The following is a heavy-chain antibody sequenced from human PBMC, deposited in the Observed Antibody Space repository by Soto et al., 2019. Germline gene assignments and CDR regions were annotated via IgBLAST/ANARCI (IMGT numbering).Heavy chain of an antibody. Sequence: GGSLRLSCVASEFTFSSYEMNWVRQAPGKGLEWVSYISSSGTIIYYTDSVKGRFTISRDNAKKSLYLQMNSLRAEDTAVYYCVRFGGAAAGPGDYWGQGTLVTVSS. V-gene: IGHV3-48*03. CDR3: VRFGGAAAGPGDY. CDR1: EFTFSSYE. D-gene: IGHD6-13*01. J-gene: IGHJ4*02. CDR2: ISSSGTII.